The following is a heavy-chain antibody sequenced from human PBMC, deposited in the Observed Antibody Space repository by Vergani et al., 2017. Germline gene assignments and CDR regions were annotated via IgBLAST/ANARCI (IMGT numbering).Heavy chain of an antibody. CDR1: GFTFSSYG. J-gene: IGHJ3*02. Sequence: EVQLLESGGGLVQPGRSLRLSCAASGFTFSSYGMHWVRQAPGKGLEWVSTLSASDRRTHYADSVKGRFTISRDNSKNTLFLHMNSLRPEDTAVYYCAKVGRSEVAGTFGAFDIWGQGTMVTVSS. V-gene: IGHV3-23*01. D-gene: IGHD6-19*01. CDR2: LSASDRRT. CDR3: AKVGRSEVAGTFGAFDI.